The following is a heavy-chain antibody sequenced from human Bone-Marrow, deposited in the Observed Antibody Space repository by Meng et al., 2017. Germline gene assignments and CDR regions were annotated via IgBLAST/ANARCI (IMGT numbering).Heavy chain of an antibody. J-gene: IGHJ6*02. V-gene: IGHV3-11*04. CDR2: ISSSGSTI. D-gene: IGHD4-17*01. Sequence: GESLKISCAASGFTFSDYYMSWIRQAPGKGLEWVSYISSSGSTIYYADSVKGRFTISRDNAKNSLYLQMNSLRAEDTAVYYCARDLGYGDYGDYYYYGMDVWGQGTTVTVSS. CDR1: GFTFSDYY. CDR3: ARDLGYGDYGDYYYYGMDV.